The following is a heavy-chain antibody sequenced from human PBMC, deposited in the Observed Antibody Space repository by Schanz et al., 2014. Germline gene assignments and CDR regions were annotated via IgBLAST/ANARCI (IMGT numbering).Heavy chain of an antibody. Sequence: QVQLQESGPGLVKPSETLSLTCTVSGVSITSHIWWTWVRQPPGKGPEWIGEIYHSGSANYNPSLKSRLPLSVDKSKNQFPLRLSSVTAADTAVYYCAKDDDRVAAKLPLGYWGQGTLVTVSA. J-gene: IGHJ4*02. CDR2: IYHSGSA. V-gene: IGHV4-4*02. D-gene: IGHD5-12*01. CDR3: AKDDDRVAAKLPLGY. CDR1: GVSITSHIW.